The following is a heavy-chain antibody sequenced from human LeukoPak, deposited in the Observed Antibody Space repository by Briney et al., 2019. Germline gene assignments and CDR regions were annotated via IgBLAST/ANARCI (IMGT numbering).Heavy chain of an antibody. CDR1: GGSISSHY. V-gene: IGHV4-59*11. CDR2: IYYSGST. CDR3: ARDSRYGDYEYYCDY. Sequence: SETLSLTCTVSGGSISSHYWSWIRQPPGKGLEWIGYIYYSGSTNYNPSLKSRVTISVDTSKNQFSLKLSSVTAADTAVYYCARDSRYGDYEYYCDYWGQGTLVTVSS. J-gene: IGHJ4*02. D-gene: IGHD4-17*01.